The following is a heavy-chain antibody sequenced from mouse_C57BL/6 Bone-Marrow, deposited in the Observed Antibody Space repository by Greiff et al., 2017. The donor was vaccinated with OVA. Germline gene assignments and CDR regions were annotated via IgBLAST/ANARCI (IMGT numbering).Heavy chain of an antibody. J-gene: IGHJ2*01. CDR2: ISSGGSYT. D-gene: IGHD1-1*01. V-gene: IGHV5-6*01. CDR1: GFTFSSYG. CDR3: ARHYYGSSYY. Sequence: EVKVVESGGDLVKPGGSLKLSCAASGFTFSSYGMSWVRQTPDKRLEWVATISSGGSYTYYPDSVKGRITISRDNAKNTLYLRMSSLKSEDTAMCYCARHYYGSSYYWGQGTTLTVSS.